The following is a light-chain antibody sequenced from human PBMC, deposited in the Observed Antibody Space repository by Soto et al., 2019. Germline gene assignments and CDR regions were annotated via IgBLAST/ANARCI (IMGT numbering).Light chain of an antibody. CDR2: AAS. V-gene: IGKV1-39*01. J-gene: IGKJ4*01. CDR3: QQYHNSVLT. CDR1: QSISNF. Sequence: DIQMTQSPSSLSASVGDRVTITCRASQSISNFLNWCQHKPGKAPKVLISAASTLRSGVPSRFSGSGSGTDFTLTISSLQPDDSATYYCQQYHNSVLTFGGGTKV.